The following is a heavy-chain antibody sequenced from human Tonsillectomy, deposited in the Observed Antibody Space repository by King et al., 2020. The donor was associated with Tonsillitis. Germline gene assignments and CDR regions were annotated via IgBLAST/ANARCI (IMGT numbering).Heavy chain of an antibody. D-gene: IGHD4-17*01. CDR1: GYTFTSYY. CDR3: AGDTVWGGFHY. CDR2: INPSGGST. V-gene: IGHV1-46*01. Sequence: VQLVESGAEVKKPGASVKVSCKASGYTFTSYYMHWVRQAPGQGLEWMGIINPSGGSTSYAQKFKGRVTMTRDTSTSTVYMELSSLRSEDTAVYYCAGDTVWGGFHYWGQGTLVTVSS. J-gene: IGHJ4*02.